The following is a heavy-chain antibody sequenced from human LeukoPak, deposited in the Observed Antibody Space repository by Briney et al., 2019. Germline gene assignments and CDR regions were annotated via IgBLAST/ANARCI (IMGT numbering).Heavy chain of an antibody. CDR3: ARELSVGVTGWYFDY. D-gene: IGHD1-26*01. CDR2: IFYSGST. V-gene: IGHV4-59*01. CDR1: GGSMSSYY. J-gene: IGHJ4*02. Sequence: PSETLSLTCTVSGGSMSSYYWSWIRQPPGKGLEWIGHIFYSGSTEYNPSLKTRVTISVDTSKNQFSLRLTSVTAADTALYYCARELSVGVTGWYFDYWGQGTLVTVSS.